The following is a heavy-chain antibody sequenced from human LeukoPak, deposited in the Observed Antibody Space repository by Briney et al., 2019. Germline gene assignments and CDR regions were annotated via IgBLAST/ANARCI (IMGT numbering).Heavy chain of an antibody. CDR2: ISYDGSNK. J-gene: IGHJ4*02. CDR3: ATDSPETAAFDY. CDR1: GFTFSSYG. D-gene: IGHD1-1*01. V-gene: IGHV3-30*03. Sequence: GGSLRLSCAAPGFTFSSYGMHWVRQAPGKGLEWVAVISYDGSNKYYADSVKGRFTISRDNSKNTLYLQMNSLRAEDTAVYYCATDSPETAAFDYWGQGTLVTVSS.